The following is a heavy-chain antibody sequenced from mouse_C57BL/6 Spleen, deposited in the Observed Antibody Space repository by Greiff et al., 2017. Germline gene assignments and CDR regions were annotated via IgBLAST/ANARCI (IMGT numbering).Heavy chain of an antibody. Sequence: QVQLQQPGAELVMPGASVKLSCKASGYTFTSYWMHWVKQRPGQGLEWIGEIDPSDSYTNYNQKFKGKSTLTVDKSSSTAYMQLSSLTSKDSAVYYCARSELSWFAYWGQGTLVTVSA. CDR3: ARSELSWFAY. V-gene: IGHV1-69*01. CDR2: IDPSDSYT. CDR1: GYTFTSYW. J-gene: IGHJ3*01.